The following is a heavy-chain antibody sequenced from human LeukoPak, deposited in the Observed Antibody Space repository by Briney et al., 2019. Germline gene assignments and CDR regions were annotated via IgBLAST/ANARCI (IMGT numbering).Heavy chain of an antibody. CDR3: ARDRPSCSSTSCYAGGFDY. Sequence: GGSLRLSCAASGFTVSSNYMSWVRQAPGKGLEWVSVIYSGGSTYYADSVKGRFTISRDNSKNTLYLQMNSLRAEDTAVYYCARDRPSCSSTSCYAGGFDYWGQGTLVTVSS. CDR1: GFTVSSNY. V-gene: IGHV3-53*01. J-gene: IGHJ4*02. CDR2: IYSGGST. D-gene: IGHD2-2*01.